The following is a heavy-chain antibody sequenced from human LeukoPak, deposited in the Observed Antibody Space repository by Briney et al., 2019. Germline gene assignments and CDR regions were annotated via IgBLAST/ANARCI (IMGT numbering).Heavy chain of an antibody. V-gene: IGHV3-30-3*01. CDR1: GFTFSSYA. CDR2: ISYDGSNK. Sequence: PGGSLRLSCAASGFTFSSYAMHWVRQAPGKGLEWVAVISYDGSNKYYADSVKGRFTISRDNSKNTLYLQMNSLRAEDTAVYYCARGGEYRGFGDYWGQGTLVTVPS. J-gene: IGHJ4*02. CDR3: ARGGEYRGFGDY. D-gene: IGHD5-18*01.